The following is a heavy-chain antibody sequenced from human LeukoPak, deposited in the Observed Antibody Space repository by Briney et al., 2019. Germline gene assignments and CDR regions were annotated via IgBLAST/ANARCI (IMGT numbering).Heavy chain of an antibody. CDR2: FIGRGSSR. CDR3: AKQMSTVTFTPFDY. D-gene: IGHD3-16*01. J-gene: IGHJ4*02. CDR1: GFXLRRHA. V-gene: IGHV3-23*01. Sequence: PGGSLTLSCVSSGFXLRRHAISWVRQPGGRGLDWVSAFIGRGSSRAYVDSVKGRFTISKDNSKNPLYLQMNSLRADDTAVYYCAKQMSTVTFTPFDYWGQGALFTVSS.